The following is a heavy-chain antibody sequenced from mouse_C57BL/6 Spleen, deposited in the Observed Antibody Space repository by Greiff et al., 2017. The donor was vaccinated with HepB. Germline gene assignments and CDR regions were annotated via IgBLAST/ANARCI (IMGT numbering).Heavy chain of an antibody. D-gene: IGHD2-3*01. CDR3: ARVGGGYYPYYFDY. Sequence: EVKLQESGPELVKPGASVKIPCKASGYTFTDYNMDWVKQSHGKSLEWIGDINPNNGGTIYNQKFKGKATLTVDKSSSTAYMELRSLTSEDTAVYYCARVGGGYYPYYFDYWGQGTTLTVSS. CDR2: INPNNGGT. CDR1: GYTFTDYN. J-gene: IGHJ2*01. V-gene: IGHV1-18*01.